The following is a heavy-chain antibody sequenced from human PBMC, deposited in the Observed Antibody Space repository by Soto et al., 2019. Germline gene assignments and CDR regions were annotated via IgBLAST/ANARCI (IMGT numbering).Heavy chain of an antibody. J-gene: IGHJ4*02. Sequence: QVQLVESGGGVVQPGRSLRLSCAASGFTFSSYAMHWVRRAPGKGLEWMAVMSYDGSNKYYADSVKGRFTISRDNSKKTLYLQMNRLRPEDTALYYCARDGGAYWGQGTLVIVSS. CDR2: MSYDGSNK. V-gene: IGHV3-30-3*01. CDR3: ARDGGAY. CDR1: GFTFSSYA. D-gene: IGHD3-16*01.